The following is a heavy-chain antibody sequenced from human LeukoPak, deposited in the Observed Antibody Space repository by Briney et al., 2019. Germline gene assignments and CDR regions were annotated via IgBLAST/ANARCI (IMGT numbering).Heavy chain of an antibody. D-gene: IGHD3-10*01. CDR2: IGTSSSTI. V-gene: IGHV3-48*01. J-gene: IGHJ6*03. CDR3: ARFAADGSYSSYKDV. Sequence: PGGSLRLSCAASGLTFSTYTMNWVRQPPGKGLEWVSNIGTSSSTIYYADSVKGRFTISRDNARNSLYLQMNSLRADDTAVYYCARFAADGSYSSYKDVCGKGTTVTASS. CDR1: GLTFSTYT.